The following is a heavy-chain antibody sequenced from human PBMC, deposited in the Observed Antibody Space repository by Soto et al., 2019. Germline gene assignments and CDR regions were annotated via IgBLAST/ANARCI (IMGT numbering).Heavy chain of an antibody. V-gene: IGHV3-30-3*01. Sequence: QVQLVESGGGVVQPGRSLRLSCAASGFTFSSYAMHWVRQAPGKGLEWVAVISYDGSNKYYADSVKGRFTISRDNSKNTLYLQMNSLRAEDTAVYYCARTSGSINYYYYYGMDVW. CDR1: GFTFSSYA. CDR2: ISYDGSNK. J-gene: IGHJ6*01. D-gene: IGHD3-10*01. CDR3: ARTSGSINYYYYYGMDV.